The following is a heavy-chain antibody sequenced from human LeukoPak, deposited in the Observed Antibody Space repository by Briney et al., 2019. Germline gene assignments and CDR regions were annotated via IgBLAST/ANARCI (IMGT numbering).Heavy chain of an antibody. V-gene: IGHV1-69*13. Sequence: SVKVSCKAAGGTFSSYAISWVRQAPGQGLEWMGGIIPIFGTANYAQKFQGRVTITADESTSTAYMELSSLRSEDTAVYYCASTDRDTAMPIDYWGQGTLVTVSS. CDR1: GGTFSSYA. CDR3: ASTDRDTAMPIDY. D-gene: IGHD5-18*01. J-gene: IGHJ4*02. CDR2: IIPIFGTA.